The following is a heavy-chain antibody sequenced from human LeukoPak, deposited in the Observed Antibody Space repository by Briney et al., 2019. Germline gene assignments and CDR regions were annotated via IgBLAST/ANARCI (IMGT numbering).Heavy chain of an antibody. CDR2: IYTSGST. J-gene: IGHJ6*03. D-gene: IGHD3-10*01. V-gene: IGHV4-61*02. CDR1: GGSISSGSYY. Sequence: SQTLSLTCTVSGGSISSGSYYWSWIRQPAGKGLEWIGRIYTSGSTIFNPSLKSRVTISIDTSKNQFSLKLSSVTAADTAVYYCARHKSGSGDYHYYYMDVWGKGTTVTVSS. CDR3: ARHKSGSGDYHYYYMDV.